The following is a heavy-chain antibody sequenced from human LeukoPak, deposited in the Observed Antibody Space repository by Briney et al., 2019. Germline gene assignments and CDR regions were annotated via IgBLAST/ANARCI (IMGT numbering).Heavy chain of an antibody. V-gene: IGHV3-23*01. D-gene: IGHD6-19*01. J-gene: IGHJ4*02. CDR2: ISGSGGST. CDR1: GFTFSIYA. Sequence: GGSMRLSCEASGFTFSIYAMSWVRQAPGKGLEWVSAISGSGGSTYYTDSVKGRFTISRDNSKNTLYLQMNSLRAEDTAVYYCAKDPGYSSGSSFFDYWGQGTLVTVSS. CDR3: AKDPGYSSGSSFFDY.